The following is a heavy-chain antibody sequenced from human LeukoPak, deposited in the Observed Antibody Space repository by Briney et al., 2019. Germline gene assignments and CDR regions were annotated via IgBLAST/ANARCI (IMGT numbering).Heavy chain of an antibody. CDR3: ARVAPGTCYFDH. CDR1: GVSISSYY. J-gene: IGHJ4*02. V-gene: IGHV4-59*01. Sequence: PSETLSLTCTVSGVSISSYYWSWIRQPPGKGLEWIGYIYYSGSTNYNPSLKSRVTISVDTSKNQFSLKLSSVTAADTAVYYCARVAPGTCYFDHWGQGTQVTVSS. D-gene: IGHD3-10*01. CDR2: IYYSGST.